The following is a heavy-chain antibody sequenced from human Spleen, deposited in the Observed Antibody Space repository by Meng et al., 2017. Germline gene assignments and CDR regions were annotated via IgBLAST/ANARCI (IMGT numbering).Heavy chain of an antibody. CDR2: ISSSGSTI. CDR1: GFNFNTYE. D-gene: IGHD3-10*01. CDR3: ARDLSGETPGYFDY. Sequence: GESLKISCAASGFNFNTYEMIWVRQAPGKGLEWVSYISSSGSTIFYADSVKGRFTISRDNSKNTLYLQMNSLRAEDTAVYYCARDLSGETPGYFDYWGQGTLVTVSS. J-gene: IGHJ4*02. V-gene: IGHV3-48*01.